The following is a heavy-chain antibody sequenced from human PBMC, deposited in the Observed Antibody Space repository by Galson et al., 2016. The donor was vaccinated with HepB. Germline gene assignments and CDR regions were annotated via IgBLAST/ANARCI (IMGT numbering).Heavy chain of an antibody. CDR3: ARDGGYYSHFDS. D-gene: IGHD1-26*01. J-gene: IGHJ4*02. CDR1: GYSFTNYY. CDR2: INPSGGST. Sequence: SVKVSCKASGYSFTNYYIHWLRRAPGEGLEWVGIINPSGGSTGYAQKFQGRVTMTRDTSTSIVYMDLTSLRSEDTAVYYCARDGGYYSHFDSWGQGTLVTVSS. V-gene: IGHV1-46*01.